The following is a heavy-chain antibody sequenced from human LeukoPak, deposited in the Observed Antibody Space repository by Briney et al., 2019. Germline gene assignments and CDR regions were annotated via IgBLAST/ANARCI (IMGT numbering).Heavy chain of an antibody. Sequence: KTSETLSLTCTVSGGSISTYYWSWIRQPPGKGLEWIGYISYSGSTNYNPSLNSRVTISVDTSKNQFSLKLSSLTAADTAVYYCARGGWYRDYWGQGMLVTVSS. V-gene: IGHV4-59*01. CDR1: GGSISTYY. J-gene: IGHJ4*02. CDR3: ARGGWYRDY. CDR2: ISYSGST. D-gene: IGHD6-19*01.